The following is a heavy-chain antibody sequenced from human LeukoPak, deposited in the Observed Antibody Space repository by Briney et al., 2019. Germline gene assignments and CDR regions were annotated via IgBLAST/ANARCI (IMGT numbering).Heavy chain of an antibody. D-gene: IGHD3-10*01. CDR1: GYTFTSYY. J-gene: IGHJ5*02. V-gene: IGHV1-46*01. CDR2: INPSGGST. Sequence: GASVKVSCMASGYTFTSYYMHWVRQAPGQGLEWMGIINPSGGSTSYAQKFQGRVTMTRDTSTSTVYMELSGLRSEDTAVYYCAREKGYYGSGEEFDPWGQGTLVTVSS. CDR3: AREKGYYGSGEEFDP.